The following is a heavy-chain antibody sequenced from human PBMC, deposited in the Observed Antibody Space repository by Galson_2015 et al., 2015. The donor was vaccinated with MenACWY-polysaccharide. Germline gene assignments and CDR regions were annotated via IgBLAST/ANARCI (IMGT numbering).Heavy chain of an antibody. J-gene: IGHJ4*02. CDR3: ARKFDY. CDR2: ISHRGTT. CDR1: GASISRSDW. V-gene: IGHV4-4*02. Sequence: LSLTCAVSGASISRSDWWTWVRQPPGKGLEWIGEISHRGTTNYNPSLKSRVTISVDKSKNQFSLKLNSVTAADTAVYYYARKFDYWGQGSLVTVPS.